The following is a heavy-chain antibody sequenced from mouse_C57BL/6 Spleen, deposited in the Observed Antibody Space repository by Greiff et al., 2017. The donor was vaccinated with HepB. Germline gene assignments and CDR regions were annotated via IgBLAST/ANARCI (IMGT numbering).Heavy chain of an antibody. J-gene: IGHJ4*01. V-gene: IGHV5-6*01. D-gene: IGHD1-1*01. CDR1: GFTFSSYG. Sequence: EVQGVESGGDLVKPGGSLKLSCAASGFTFSSYGMSWVRQTPDKRLEWVATISSGGSYTYYPDSVKGRFTISRDNAKNTLYLQMSSLKSEDTAMYYCARQGLLRGDYYAMDYWGQGTSVTVSS. CDR2: ISSGGSYT. CDR3: ARQGLLRGDYYAMDY.